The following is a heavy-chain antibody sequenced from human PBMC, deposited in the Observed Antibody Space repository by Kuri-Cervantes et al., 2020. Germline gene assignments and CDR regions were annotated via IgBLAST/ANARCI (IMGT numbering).Heavy chain of an antibody. CDR1: EFTFSSYA. V-gene: IGHV3-23*01. Sequence: GGSLRLSCAASEFTFSSYAMNWVCQAPGKGLQWVSTLSVSGATTYYADSVKGRFTISRDNSKNTLYLQMNSLRAEDTAVYYCAKGFESWYPSWFDPWGQGTLVTVSS. D-gene: IGHD2-15*01. CDR2: LSVSGATT. J-gene: IGHJ5*02. CDR3: AKGFESWYPSWFDP.